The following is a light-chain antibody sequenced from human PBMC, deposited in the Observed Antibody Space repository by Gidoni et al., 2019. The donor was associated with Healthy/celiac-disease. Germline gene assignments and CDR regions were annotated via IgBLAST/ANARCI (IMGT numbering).Light chain of an antibody. CDR1: QGISNW. CDR2: AAS. CDR3: QQANSFPPRLT. V-gene: IGKV1-12*01. J-gene: IGKJ4*01. Sequence: DIQMTQSASSVSASVGDRDTITCRASQGISNWLSWYQQKPGKATKLLIYAASSLQSGVPSRFSGSGSGTDFTLTISSLQPEDGATYYCQQANSFPPRLTFGGGTKVEIK.